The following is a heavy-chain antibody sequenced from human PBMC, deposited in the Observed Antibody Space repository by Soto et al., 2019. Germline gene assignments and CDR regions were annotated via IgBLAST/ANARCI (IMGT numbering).Heavy chain of an antibody. V-gene: IGHV3-30*18. J-gene: IGHJ4*02. CDR3: AKDPGGRYNWNFFDY. CDR1: GFXFSSYG. Sequence: GGSLXLSCAASGFXFSSYGMHWVRQAPGKGLEWVAVISYDGSNKYYADSVKGRFTISRDNSKNTLYLQMNSLRAEDTAVYYCAKDPGGRYNWNFFDYWGQGTLVTVSS. CDR2: ISYDGSNK. D-gene: IGHD1-20*01.